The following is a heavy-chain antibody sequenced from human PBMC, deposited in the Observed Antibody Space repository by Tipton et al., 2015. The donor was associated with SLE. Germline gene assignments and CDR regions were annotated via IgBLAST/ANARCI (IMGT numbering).Heavy chain of an antibody. V-gene: IGHV4-31*03. Sequence: TLSLTCTVSGGSISSGAYYWNWIRQHPGKGLEWIGEINHSGSTNYNPSLKSRVTISVDTSKNQFSLKLSSVTAADTAVYYCARGTRGWYFDLWGRGTLVTVSS. CDR3: ARGTRGWYFDL. D-gene: IGHD3-10*01. CDR1: GGSISSGAYY. CDR2: INHSGST. J-gene: IGHJ2*01.